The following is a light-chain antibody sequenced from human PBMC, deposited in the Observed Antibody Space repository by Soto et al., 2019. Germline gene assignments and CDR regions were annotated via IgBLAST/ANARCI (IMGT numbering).Light chain of an antibody. CDR1: QSVGTD. V-gene: IGKV3-15*01. CDR2: HAS. CDR3: QQYNSWPPRT. J-gene: IGKJ1*01. Sequence: EIVMTQSPATLSVSPGERATLSCRASQSVGTDLAWYQQRPGQAPRLLIYHASTRATGIPDRFSGSGSGTDFTLTISSLQSEDFAVYYCQQYNSWPPRTFGQGTKVDIK.